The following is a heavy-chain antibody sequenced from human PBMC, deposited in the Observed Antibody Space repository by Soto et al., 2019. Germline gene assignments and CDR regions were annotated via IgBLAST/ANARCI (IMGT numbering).Heavy chain of an antibody. J-gene: IGHJ6*02. Sequence: ASVKVSCKASGYTFTGYYMHWVRQAPGQGLEWMGWINPNSGGTNYAQKFQGWVTMTRDTSISTAYMELSRLRSDDTAVYYCARSGIAAAGTYGMDVWGQGTTVTVSS. CDR2: INPNSGGT. CDR1: GYTFTGYY. D-gene: IGHD6-13*01. V-gene: IGHV1-2*04. CDR3: ARSGIAAAGTYGMDV.